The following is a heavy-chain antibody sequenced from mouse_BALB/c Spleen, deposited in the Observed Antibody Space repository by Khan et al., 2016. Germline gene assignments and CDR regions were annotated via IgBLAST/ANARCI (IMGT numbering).Heavy chain of an antibody. Sequence: QVQLQQSGPGLVAPSQSLSITCTVSGFSLTGYGVNWVRQPPGKGLEWLGLMWSDGSTDYNSALISRLSISRDNSKSHVFLKMHSLQTNDTARYYCARGGGYFDYWGQGTTLTVSS. CDR2: MWSDGST. CDR3: ARGGGYFDY. V-gene: IGHV2-6-7*01. CDR1: GFSLTGYG. J-gene: IGHJ2*01.